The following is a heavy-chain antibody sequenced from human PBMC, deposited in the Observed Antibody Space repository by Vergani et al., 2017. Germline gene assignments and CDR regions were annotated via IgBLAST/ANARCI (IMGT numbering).Heavy chain of an antibody. CDR3: GRQRPGSGWSPGDFYD. D-gene: IGHD6-19*01. J-gene: IGHJ4*02. CDR1: ADSISSGSYY. V-gene: IGHV4-39*01. Sequence: QLQLQQSGPGLVKPSETLFLTCTVSADSISSGSYYWGWIRQPPGKSLEWIGSIYYSGLTYYNPSLKSRVAISVDTSKNQFSLKVTSVTAADTAVYFCGRQRPGSGWSPGDFYDWGQGILVTVSS. CDR2: IYYSGLT.